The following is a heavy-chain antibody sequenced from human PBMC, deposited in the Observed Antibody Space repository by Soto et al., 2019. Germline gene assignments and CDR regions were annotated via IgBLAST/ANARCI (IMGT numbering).Heavy chain of an antibody. CDR3: ASGGDYFDY. CDR2: ISSSSAYI. CDR1: GLTINIYS. V-gene: IGHV3-21*01. J-gene: IGHJ4*02. Sequence: GGSLRLSCAASGLTINIYSMNWVRQAPGKGLEWVSSISSSSAYIYYSDSVKGRFTISRDNAKRSLYLEMNSLRAEDTAVYYCASGGDYFDYWGPGTLVTVSS.